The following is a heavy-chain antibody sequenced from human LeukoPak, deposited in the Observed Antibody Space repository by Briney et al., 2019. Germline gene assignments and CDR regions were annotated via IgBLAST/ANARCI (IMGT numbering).Heavy chain of an antibody. D-gene: IGHD6-13*01. J-gene: IGHJ5*02. CDR2: INHSGST. V-gene: IGHV4-34*01. Sequence: SETLSLTCAVYGGSFSGYYWSWIRQPPGKGLEWIGEINHSGSTNYNPSLKSRVTISVDTSKNQFSLKLSSVTAADTAVYYCARGPGWGIAAAGIGWSDPWGQGTLVTVSS. CDR3: ARGPGWGIAAAGIGWSDP. CDR1: GGSFSGYY.